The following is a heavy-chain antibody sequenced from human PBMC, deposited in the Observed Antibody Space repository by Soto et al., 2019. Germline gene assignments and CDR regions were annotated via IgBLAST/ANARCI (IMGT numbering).Heavy chain of an antibody. CDR1: GYIFTKHW. J-gene: IGHJ5*01. V-gene: IGHV5-51*01. CDR2: IDPVDSDD. Sequence: GESLKISCQGSGYIFTKHWIAWVRQKPGKGLEWIGIIDPVDSDDRYSPSFEGQVTISVDKSNNTAFLRWDKLKTSDTATYFCARRALDPSGRYYPYNWFDSWGQGTQVTVSS. CDR3: ARRALDPSGRYYPYNWFDS. D-gene: IGHD1-26*01.